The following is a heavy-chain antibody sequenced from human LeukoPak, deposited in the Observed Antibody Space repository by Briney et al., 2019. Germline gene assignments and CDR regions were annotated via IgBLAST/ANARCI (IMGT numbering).Heavy chain of an antibody. CDR3: ARSRAYCSSTSRYSSYYYYYYMDV. Sequence: SETLSLTCTVSGGSISSYYWSWIRQPAGKGLEWIGRIYTSGSTNYNPSLKSRVTISVDTSKNQFSLKLSSVAAADTAVYYCARSRAYCSSTSRYSSYYYYYYMDVWGKGTTVTVSS. CDR1: GGSISSYY. D-gene: IGHD2-2*02. J-gene: IGHJ6*03. CDR2: IYTSGST. V-gene: IGHV4-4*07.